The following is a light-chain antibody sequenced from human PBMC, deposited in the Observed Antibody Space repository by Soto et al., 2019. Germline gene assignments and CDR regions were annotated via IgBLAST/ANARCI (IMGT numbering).Light chain of an antibody. J-gene: IGKJ1*01. V-gene: IGKV1-8*01. CDR2: AAS. Sequence: ALRMTQSPSSFSASTGDRVTITCRASQGISSYLAWYQQKPGKAPKLLIYAASTLQSGVPSRFSGSGSGTDFTLTISCLQSEDFETYYCQQYYSYPVTFGQGTKVEIK. CDR3: QQYYSYPVT. CDR1: QGISSY.